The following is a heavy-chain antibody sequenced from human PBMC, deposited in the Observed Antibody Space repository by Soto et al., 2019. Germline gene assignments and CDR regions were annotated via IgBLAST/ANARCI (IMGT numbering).Heavy chain of an antibody. CDR1: GFTFSNYA. J-gene: IGHJ4*02. V-gene: IGHV3-23*01. CDR2: ISGGGLIT. D-gene: IGHD3-3*01. Sequence: GGSLRLACAASGFTFSNYAMSWVRQAPGKGLEWVSSISGGGLITYYADSVRGRFTISRDNSKNTLYLQMNSLRAEDTAVYYCASAKYYDFPYWGQRTLVTGSS. CDR3: ASAKYYDFPY.